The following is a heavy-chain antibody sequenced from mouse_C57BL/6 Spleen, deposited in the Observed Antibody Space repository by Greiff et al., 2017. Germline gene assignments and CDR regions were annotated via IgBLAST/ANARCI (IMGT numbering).Heavy chain of an antibody. Sequence: VQLQQSGPELVKPGASVKISCKASGYTFTDYYMNWVKQSHGKSLEWIGDINPNNGGTSYNQKFKGKATLTVDKSSSTAYMELRSLTSEDSAVYYCAREERGYDWSYWGQGTLVTVSA. CDR2: INPNNGGT. V-gene: IGHV1-26*01. CDR3: AREERGYDWSY. CDR1: GYTFTDYY. J-gene: IGHJ3*01. D-gene: IGHD2-2*01.